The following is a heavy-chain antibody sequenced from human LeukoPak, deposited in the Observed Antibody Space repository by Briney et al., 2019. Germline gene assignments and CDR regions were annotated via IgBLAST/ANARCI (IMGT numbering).Heavy chain of an antibody. CDR3: ARDIAVTC. CDR2: ISYDGSNK. V-gene: IGHV3-30*03. Sequence: GGSLRPSCAASGFTFSSYGMHWVRQAPGKGLEWVAVISYDGSNKYYADSVKGRFTISRDNSKNTLYLQMNSLRAEDTAVYYCARDIAVTCWGQGTLVTVSS. J-gene: IGHJ4*02. CDR1: GFTFSSYG. D-gene: IGHD6-19*01.